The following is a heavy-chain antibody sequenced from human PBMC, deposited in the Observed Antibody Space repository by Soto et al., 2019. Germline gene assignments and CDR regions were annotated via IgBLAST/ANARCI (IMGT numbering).Heavy chain of an antibody. CDR2: IWPGDSDT. CDR1: GYTFTSYW. V-gene: IGHV5-51*01. CDR3: ARPYSGSHFYFDY. D-gene: IGHD1-26*01. J-gene: IGHJ4*02. Sequence: GESLKISCKVSGYTFTSYWIGWARQMPGKGLEWMGIIWPGDSDTRYSPSFQGQVTISADKSINTAYLQWSSLKASDTVMYFCARPYSGSHFYFDYWGPGTPVTVSS.